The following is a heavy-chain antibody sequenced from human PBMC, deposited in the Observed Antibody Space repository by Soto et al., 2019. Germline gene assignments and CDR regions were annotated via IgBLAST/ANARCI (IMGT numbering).Heavy chain of an antibody. Sequence: PGGSLRLSCAASGFTFSTSWMDWVRQTPGKGLEWGANRNRDGSEKNDVDSVKGRFTISRDNAKNSLFLQMSSLTAEDSGLYYCTRYLDFWGQGTRVTVSP. CDR2: RNRDGSEK. CDR1: GFTFSTSW. V-gene: IGHV3-7*01. J-gene: IGHJ4*02. CDR3: TRYLDF.